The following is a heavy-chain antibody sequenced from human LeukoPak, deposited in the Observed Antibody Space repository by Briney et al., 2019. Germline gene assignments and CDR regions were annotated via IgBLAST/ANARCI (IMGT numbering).Heavy chain of an antibody. CDR2: INHSGST. CDR3: ARAPAAAGTIDY. D-gene: IGHD6-13*01. Sequence: SETLSLTCGVYGGSFIGYYWSWIRQPPGKGLEWIGEINHSGSTNYNPSLKSRVTISVDTSKRQFSLKLSSVTAADTAVYYCARAPAAAGTIDYWGQGTLVTVSS. J-gene: IGHJ4*02. CDR1: GGSFIGYY. V-gene: IGHV4-34*01.